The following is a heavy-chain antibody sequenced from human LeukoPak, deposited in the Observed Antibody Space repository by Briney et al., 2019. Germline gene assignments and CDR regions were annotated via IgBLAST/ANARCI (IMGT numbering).Heavy chain of an antibody. J-gene: IGHJ6*03. CDR3: ARGESRDKLLYYYYYYMDV. CDR1: GYTFASYH. Sequence: GASVKVSCKASGYTFASYHINWVRQATGQGLEWMGWMNPNSGNTGYAQKFQGRVTITRNTSISTAYMELSSLRSEDTAVYYCARGESRDKLLYYYYYYMDVWGKGTTVTVSS. CDR2: MNPNSGNT. D-gene: IGHD2-15*01. V-gene: IGHV1-8*01.